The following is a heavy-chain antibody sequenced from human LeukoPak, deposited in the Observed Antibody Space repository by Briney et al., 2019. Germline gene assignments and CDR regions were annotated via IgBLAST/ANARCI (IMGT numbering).Heavy chain of an antibody. V-gene: IGHV6-1*01. CDR1: GDSVSSNSAA. J-gene: IGHJ4*02. CDR3: ARGRLYVTGEQPPHFDY. Sequence: SQTLSLTCVISGDSVSSNSAAWNWIRQSPSRGLEWLGRTYYRSKWYNDYATAVKSQITIAPDTSKNQFSLQLNSVTPEDTAVYYCARGRLYVTGEQPPHFDYWGQGTRVTVSS. D-gene: IGHD7-27*01. CDR2: TYYRSKWYN.